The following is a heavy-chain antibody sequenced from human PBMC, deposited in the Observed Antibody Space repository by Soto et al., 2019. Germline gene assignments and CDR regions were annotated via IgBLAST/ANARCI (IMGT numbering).Heavy chain of an antibody. CDR3: VSFASSGWYTGGY. CDR1: GYTFTNYD. J-gene: IGHJ4*02. CDR2: ISPYSGNT. V-gene: IGHV1-18*01. D-gene: IGHD6-19*01. Sequence: QILLVQSGAEVKKPGASVKVSCKASGYTFTNYDIGWVRQAPGQGLEWMGWISPYSGNTKYAQKFLGRVTMTTATPTTTAYMELRSLRSDDTAVFYCVSFASSGWYTGGYWGQGTLVTVSS.